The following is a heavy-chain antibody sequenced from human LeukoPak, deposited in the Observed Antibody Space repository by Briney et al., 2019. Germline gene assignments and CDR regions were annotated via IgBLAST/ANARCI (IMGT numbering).Heavy chain of an antibody. D-gene: IGHD1-14*01. Sequence: SETLSLTCTVSGGSISSYYWSWIRQPPGKGLEWIGYIYYSGSTNYNPSLKSRVTISVDTSKNQFSLKLSSVTAADTAVYYCARVRYEEPADYWGQGTLVTVSS. J-gene: IGHJ4*02. V-gene: IGHV4-59*01. CDR1: GGSISSYY. CDR2: IYYSGST. CDR3: ARVRYEEPADY.